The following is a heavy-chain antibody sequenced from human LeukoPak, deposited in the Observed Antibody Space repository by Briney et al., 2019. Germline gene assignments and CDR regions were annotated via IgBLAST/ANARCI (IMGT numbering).Heavy chain of an antibody. CDR2: ISSGGITI. CDR3: ASIGIAVAGSRYYYYGMDV. CDR1: GFTFSSYA. Sequence: GGSLRLPCAASGFTFSSYAMSWIRQAPGKGLEWVSYISSGGITIYYADSVKGRFTISRDNAKNSLYLQMNSLRAEDTAVYYCASIGIAVAGSRYYYYGMDVWGQGTTVTVSS. J-gene: IGHJ6*02. D-gene: IGHD6-19*01. V-gene: IGHV3-11*04.